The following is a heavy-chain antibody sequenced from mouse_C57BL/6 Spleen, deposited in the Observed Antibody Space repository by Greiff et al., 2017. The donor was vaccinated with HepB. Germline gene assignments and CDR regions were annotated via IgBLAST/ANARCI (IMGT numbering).Heavy chain of an antibody. Sequence: QVQLQQPGAELVKPGASVKLSCKASGYTFTSYWMQWVKQRPGQGLEWIGEIDPSDSYNNYNQKFKGKATLTVDTSSSTAYMQLSSLTSEDSAVYYCARWDYYGSNAMDYWGQGTSVTVSS. CDR1: GYTFTSYW. CDR2: IDPSDSYN. CDR3: ARWDYYGSNAMDY. J-gene: IGHJ4*01. V-gene: IGHV1-50*01. D-gene: IGHD1-1*01.